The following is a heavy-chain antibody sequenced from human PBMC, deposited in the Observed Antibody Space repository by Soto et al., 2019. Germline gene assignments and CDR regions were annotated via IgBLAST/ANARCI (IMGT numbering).Heavy chain of an antibody. Sequence: GGSLRLSCAVSRFTFNSYSMTWVRQAPGKGLDWVSYISSSSSTIYYADSVKGRFTVSRDNAKNSLYLQMNSLRDEDTAVYYCARSLAVAGPLWFDPWGQGTLVTVSS. J-gene: IGHJ5*02. CDR2: ISSSSSTI. CDR3: ARSLAVAGPLWFDP. CDR1: RFTFNSYS. V-gene: IGHV3-48*02. D-gene: IGHD6-19*01.